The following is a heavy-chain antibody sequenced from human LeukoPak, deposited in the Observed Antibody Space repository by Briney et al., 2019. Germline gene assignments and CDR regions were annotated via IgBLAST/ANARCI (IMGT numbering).Heavy chain of an antibody. V-gene: IGHV3-20*04. CDR2: VNWNGGRT. Sequence: PGGSLRLSCAASGFTFDDYGMSWVRQVSGKGLEWVSGVNWNGGRTGYADPVKGRFTVSRDNAKKSLYLQMNSLRAEDTALYYCARDRMTGTGRWFDPWGQGTLVIVSS. CDR3: ARDRMTGTGRWFDP. J-gene: IGHJ5*02. CDR1: GFTFDDYG. D-gene: IGHD1-7*01.